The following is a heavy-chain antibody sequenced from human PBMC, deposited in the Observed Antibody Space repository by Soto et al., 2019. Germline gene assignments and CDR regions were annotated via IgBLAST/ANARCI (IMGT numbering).Heavy chain of an antibody. CDR2: IKSKTDGGTT. J-gene: IGHJ4*02. D-gene: IGHD3-22*01. V-gene: IGHV3-15*01. Sequence: GGSLRLSCAASGFTFSNAWMSWVRQAPGKGLEWVGRIKSKTDGGTTDYAAPVKGRFTISRDDSKNTLYLQMNSLKTEDTAVYYCTALFDSSGDLVDYWGQGTLVTVSS. CDR1: GFTFSNAW. CDR3: TALFDSSGDLVDY.